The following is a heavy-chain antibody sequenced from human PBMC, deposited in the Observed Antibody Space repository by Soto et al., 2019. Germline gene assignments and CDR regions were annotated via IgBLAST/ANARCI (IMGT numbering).Heavy chain of an antibody. CDR2: IYYSGST. J-gene: IGHJ6*02. V-gene: IGHV4-30-4*01. CDR1: GGSISSGDYY. D-gene: IGHD6-13*01. Sequence: PSETLSLTCTVSGGSISSGDYYWRWIRQPPGKGLEWIGYIYYSGSTYYNPSLKSRVTISVDTSKNQFSLKLSSVTAADTAVYYCARDSAGYSSSPGSDYYYGMDVWGQGTTVT. CDR3: ARDSAGYSSSPGSDYYYGMDV.